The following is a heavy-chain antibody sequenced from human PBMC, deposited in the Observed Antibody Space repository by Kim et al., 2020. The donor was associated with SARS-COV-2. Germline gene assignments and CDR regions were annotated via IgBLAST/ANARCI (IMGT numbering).Heavy chain of an antibody. Sequence: SESVKGRYPIARDNAKGTLYLQMNRLRAEDTAVYYCARRQYSSGWYYFDYWGQGTLVTVAS. V-gene: IGHV3-74*01. CDR3: ARRQYSSGWYYFDY. D-gene: IGHD6-19*01. J-gene: IGHJ4*02.